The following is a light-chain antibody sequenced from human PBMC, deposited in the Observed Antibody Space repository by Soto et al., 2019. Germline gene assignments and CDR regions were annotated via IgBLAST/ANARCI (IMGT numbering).Light chain of an antibody. CDR2: KAS. J-gene: IGKJ4*01. V-gene: IGKV1-5*03. Sequence: DIQMTQSPSTLSASVGDRVTITCRASQGISSCLAWYQQKPGKAPKLLIYKASSLESGVPSRFSGSGSGTEFTLTISSLQHDDFATYYCQQYNSVSLLTFGGGTKVEI. CDR3: QQYNSVSLLT. CDR1: QGISSC.